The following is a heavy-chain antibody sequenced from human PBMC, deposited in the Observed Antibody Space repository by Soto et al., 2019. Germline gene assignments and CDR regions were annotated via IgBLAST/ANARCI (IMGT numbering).Heavy chain of an antibody. CDR1: GFTFSDYW. Sequence: EVQLVESGGGLVQPEESLRLSCAASGFTFSDYWIHWVRQAPGKGLVWVSRIKFDGSSANYADSVKGRFTISRDNAKDTVYLQMNSLGAEDTAVYYCARGVRGHYGFDVWGQGTMVTVSS. CDR2: IKFDGSSA. J-gene: IGHJ3*01. CDR3: ARGVRGHYGFDV. V-gene: IGHV3-74*01. D-gene: IGHD3-10*01.